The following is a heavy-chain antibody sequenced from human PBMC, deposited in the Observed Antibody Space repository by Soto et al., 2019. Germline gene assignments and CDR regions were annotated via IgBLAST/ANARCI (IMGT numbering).Heavy chain of an antibody. J-gene: IGHJ4*02. Sequence: GGSLRLSCAVSGFIFSRYSMNWVRQAPGKGLEWVSYIRSSSSATYYADSVKGRFTISRDDAKNSLYLQMNSLRAEDTAVYYCAREGGSGSYSNVWGQGTLVTVSS. D-gene: IGHD3-10*01. CDR3: AREGGSGSYSNV. CDR2: IRSSSSAT. V-gene: IGHV3-48*01. CDR1: GFIFSRYS.